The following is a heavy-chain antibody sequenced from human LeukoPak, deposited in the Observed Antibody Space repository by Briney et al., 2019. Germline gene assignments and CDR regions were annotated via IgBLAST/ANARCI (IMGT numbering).Heavy chain of an antibody. CDR3: VKDSGIVATITFDY. CDR2: ISSNGGST. Sequence: GGSLRLSCSASGFTFSSYAMHWVRQAPGKGLEYVSAISSNGGSTYYTDSVKGRFTISRDNSKNTLYLQMSSLRAEDTAVYYCVKDSGIVATITFDYWGQGTLVTVSS. J-gene: IGHJ4*02. CDR1: GFTFSSYA. D-gene: IGHD5-12*01. V-gene: IGHV3-64D*06.